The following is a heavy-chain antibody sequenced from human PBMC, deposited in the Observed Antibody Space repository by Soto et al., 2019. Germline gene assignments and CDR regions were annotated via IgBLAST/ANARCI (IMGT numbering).Heavy chain of an antibody. J-gene: IGHJ4*02. CDR1: GFTFSSYA. CDR3: AKEFQVSAYLAVTKDY. CDR2: ISGSGGST. Sequence: PGGSLRLSCAASGFTFSSYAMSWVRQAPGKGLEWVSAISGSGGSTYYADSVKGRFTISRDNSKNTLYLQMNSLRAEDTAVYYCAKEFQVSAYLAVTKDYWGQGTLVTVSS. D-gene: IGHD4-17*01. V-gene: IGHV3-23*01.